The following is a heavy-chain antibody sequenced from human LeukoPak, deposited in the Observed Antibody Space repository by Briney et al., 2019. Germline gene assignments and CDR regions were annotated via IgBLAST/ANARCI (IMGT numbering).Heavy chain of an antibody. D-gene: IGHD3-10*01. V-gene: IGHV4-59*01. CDR1: GGPFSGYY. J-gene: IGHJ5*02. CDR3: ARGYGSGTYYGVYNWFDP. CDR2: IYYSGST. Sequence: SETLSLTCAVYGGPFSGYYWSWIRQPPGKGLEWIGYIYYSGSTNYNPSLKSRVTISVDTSKNQFSLKLSSVTAADTAVYYCARGYGSGTYYGVYNWFDPWGQGTLVTVSS.